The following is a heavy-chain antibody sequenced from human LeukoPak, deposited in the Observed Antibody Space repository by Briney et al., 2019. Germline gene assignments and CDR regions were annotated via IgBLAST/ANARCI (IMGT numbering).Heavy chain of an antibody. Sequence: SETLSLTCTVSGGSLSSYFWSWVRQPPGKGLEWIGYIYYSGSTNYNPSLTSRVTMSVDTSKNQFSLKLSSVTAADTAVYYCARIDRAVAGTIDYWGQGTLVTVSS. CDR3: ARIDRAVAGTIDY. J-gene: IGHJ4*02. CDR1: GGSLSSYF. V-gene: IGHV4-59*08. D-gene: IGHD6-19*01. CDR2: IYYSGST.